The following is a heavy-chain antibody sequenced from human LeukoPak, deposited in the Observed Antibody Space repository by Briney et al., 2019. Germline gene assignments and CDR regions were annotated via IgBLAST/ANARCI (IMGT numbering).Heavy chain of an antibody. D-gene: IGHD3-22*01. Sequence: SETLSLTCTVSGGSISSSSYYWGWIRQPPGKGLEWIGSIYYSGSTYYNPSLKSRVTISVDTSKNQFSLKLSSVTAADTAVYYCARAPDYYDSTAVFDYWGQGTLVTVSS. J-gene: IGHJ4*02. CDR3: ARAPDYYDSTAVFDY. V-gene: IGHV4-39*07. CDR2: IYYSGST. CDR1: GGSISSSSYY.